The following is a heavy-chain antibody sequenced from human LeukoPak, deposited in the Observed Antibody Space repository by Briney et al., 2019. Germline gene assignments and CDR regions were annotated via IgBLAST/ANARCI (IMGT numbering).Heavy chain of an antibody. CDR3: AKDGGYGSGSNDYYMDV. D-gene: IGHD3-10*01. CDR2: ISWNSGSI. Sequence: GGSLRLSCAASGFTFDDYAMHWVRQAPGKGLEWVSGISWNSGSIGYADSVKGRFTISRDNAKNSLYLQMNSLRAEDTALYYCAKDGGYGSGSNDYYMDVWGKGTTVTISS. J-gene: IGHJ6*03. CDR1: GFTFDDYA. V-gene: IGHV3-9*01.